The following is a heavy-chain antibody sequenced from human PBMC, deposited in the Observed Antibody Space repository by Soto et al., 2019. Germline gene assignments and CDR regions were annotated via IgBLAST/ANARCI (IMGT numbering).Heavy chain of an antibody. Sequence: SETLSLTCTVSGGSISSGGYYWSWIRQHPGKGLEWIGYIYYSGSTYYNPSLKSRVTISVDTSKNQFSLKLSSVTAADTAVYHCASSSQNRVFDYWGQGTLVTVSS. CDR1: GGSISSGGYY. CDR2: IYYSGST. D-gene: IGHD6-6*01. CDR3: ASSSQNRVFDY. V-gene: IGHV4-31*03. J-gene: IGHJ4*02.